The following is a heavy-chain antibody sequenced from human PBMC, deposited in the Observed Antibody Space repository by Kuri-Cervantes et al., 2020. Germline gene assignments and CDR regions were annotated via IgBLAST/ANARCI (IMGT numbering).Heavy chain of an antibody. D-gene: IGHD2/OR15-2a*01. CDR2: ISVSGDST. J-gene: IGHJ4*02. Sequence: GESLKISCAASGFTFSSYAMSWVRQAPGKGLEWVSAISVSGDSTYYADSVKGRFTISRDNSKNTLYLQMNSLRAEDTAVYYCAKDSTVLGYFDYWGQGTLVTVSS. CDR3: AKDSTVLGYFDY. CDR1: GFTFSSYA. V-gene: IGHV3-23*01.